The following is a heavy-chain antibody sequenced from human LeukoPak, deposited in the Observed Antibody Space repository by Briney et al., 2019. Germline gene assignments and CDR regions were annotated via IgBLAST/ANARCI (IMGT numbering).Heavy chain of an antibody. Sequence: GGSLRLSCTASGFTFSSYAMSWVRQAPGKGLEWVTTISGSGSSTYYADSVKGRFTISRDNAKNSLYLQMNSLRAEDTAVYYCARDLYSSSWYPPDYWGQGTLVTVSS. CDR2: ISGSGSST. V-gene: IGHV3-23*01. CDR1: GFTFSSYA. CDR3: ARDLYSSSWYPPDY. J-gene: IGHJ4*02. D-gene: IGHD6-13*01.